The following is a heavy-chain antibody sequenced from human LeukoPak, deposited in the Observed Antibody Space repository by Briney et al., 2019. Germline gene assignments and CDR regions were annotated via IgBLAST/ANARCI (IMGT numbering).Heavy chain of an antibody. CDR1: GYTFTSYD. CDR2: MNPSSGNT. Sequence: ASVKVSCKASGYTFTSYDINWVRQATGQGLEWMGWMNPSSGNTGYAQKFQGRVTMTRNTSISTAYMELSSLRSEDTAVYYCARGGHSGYDRYNWFDPWGQGTLVTVSS. V-gene: IGHV1-8*01. D-gene: IGHD5-12*01. CDR3: ARGGHSGYDRYNWFDP. J-gene: IGHJ5*02.